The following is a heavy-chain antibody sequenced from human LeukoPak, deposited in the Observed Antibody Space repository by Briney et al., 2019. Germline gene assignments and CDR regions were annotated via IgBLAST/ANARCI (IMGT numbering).Heavy chain of an antibody. CDR3: AREGGDGLYYFDY. CDR2: ISYDGSNK. CDR1: GFTFSSYA. V-gene: IGHV3-30-3*01. Sequence: GGSLGLSCAASGFTFSSYAMHWVRQAPGKGLEWVAVISYDGSNKYYADSVKGRFTISRDNSKNTLYLQMNSLRAEDTAVYYCAREGGDGLYYFDYWGQGTLVTVSS. J-gene: IGHJ4*02. D-gene: IGHD2-21*01.